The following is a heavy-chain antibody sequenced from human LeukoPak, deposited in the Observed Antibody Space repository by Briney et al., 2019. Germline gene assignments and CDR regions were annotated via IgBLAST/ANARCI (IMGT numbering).Heavy chain of an antibody. V-gene: IGHV3-33*01. CDR1: GFTFSGHG. D-gene: IGHD5-24*01. Sequence: GGSLRLSCVASGFTFSGHGMHWVRQAPGKGLEWVGVIWYDGSHRYYPDSGKGRFTISRDNSKNTLFLQMDSLRVDDTAVYYCVRDNAAADGALDYWGQGSLVTVSS. CDR2: IWYDGSHR. CDR3: VRDNAAADGALDY. J-gene: IGHJ4*02.